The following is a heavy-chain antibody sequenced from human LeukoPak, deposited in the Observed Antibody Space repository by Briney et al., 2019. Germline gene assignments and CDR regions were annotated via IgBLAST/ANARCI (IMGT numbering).Heavy chain of an antibody. CDR1: GFTFDDYA. Sequence: PGGSLRLSCAASGFTFDDYAMHWVRHAPGKGLEWVSGISWNSGSIGYADSVKGRFTISRDNAKNSLYLQMNSLRAEDTALYYCAKDYYDSSGLFDYWGQGTLVTVSS. V-gene: IGHV3-9*01. CDR2: ISWNSGSI. J-gene: IGHJ4*02. CDR3: AKDYYDSSGLFDY. D-gene: IGHD3-22*01.